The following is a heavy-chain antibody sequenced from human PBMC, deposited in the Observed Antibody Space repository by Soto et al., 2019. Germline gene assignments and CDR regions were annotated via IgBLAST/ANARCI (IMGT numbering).Heavy chain of an antibody. CDR1: GGTFSSYA. CDR2: IIPIFGTA. V-gene: IGHV1-69*13. D-gene: IGHD4-17*01. J-gene: IGHJ4*02. Sequence: ASVKVSCKASGGTFSSYAISWVRQAPGQGLEWMGGIIPIFGTANYAQKFQGRVTITADESTSTAYMELSSLRSEDTAVYYCAREGDYGDHFDYWGQGTLVTVSS. CDR3: AREGDYGDHFDY.